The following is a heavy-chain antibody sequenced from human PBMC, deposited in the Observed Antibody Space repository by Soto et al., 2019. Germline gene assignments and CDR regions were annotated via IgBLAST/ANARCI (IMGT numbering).Heavy chain of an antibody. Sequence: QLQLVESGGGVVQPGTSLRLSCTASGFMFKSYVMHWVRQAPGKGLEWVALTSYDGNNKYYGDSVKGRFTVSRDNSKNTLYLQMDSLRPEDTALYYCARWGTTGGFDLWGQGTLASVSS. CDR3: ARWGTTGGFDL. CDR2: TSYDGNNK. CDR1: GFMFKSYV. J-gene: IGHJ4*02. D-gene: IGHD3-16*01. V-gene: IGHV3-30*19.